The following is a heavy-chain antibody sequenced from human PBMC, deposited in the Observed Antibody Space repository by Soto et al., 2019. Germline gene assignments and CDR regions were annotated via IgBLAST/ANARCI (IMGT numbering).Heavy chain of an antibody. CDR1: GGSISSSNW. V-gene: IGHV4-4*02. Sequence: SETLSLTCAVSGGSISSSNWWSWVRQPPGKGLEWIGEIYHSGSTNYNPSLKSRVTISVDKSKNQFSLKLSSVTAADTAVYYCATSGAGSSWGQYYYYGMDVWGQGTTVT. CDR3: ATSGAGSSWGQYYYYGMDV. D-gene: IGHD6-13*01. CDR2: IYHSGST. J-gene: IGHJ6*02.